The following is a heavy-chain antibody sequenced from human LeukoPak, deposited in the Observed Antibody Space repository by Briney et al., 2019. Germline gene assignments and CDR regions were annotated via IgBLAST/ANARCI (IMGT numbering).Heavy chain of an antibody. Sequence: SETLSLTCTVSGGSISSSSSYWGWIRQPPGKGLEWIGSIYYSGSTYYNPSLKSRVTISVDTSKNQFSLKLSSVTAADTAVYYCARIVGAPGEYYFDYWGQGTLVTVSS. J-gene: IGHJ4*02. CDR2: IYYSGST. D-gene: IGHD1-26*01. CDR3: ARIVGAPGEYYFDY. V-gene: IGHV4-39*07. CDR1: GGSISSSSSY.